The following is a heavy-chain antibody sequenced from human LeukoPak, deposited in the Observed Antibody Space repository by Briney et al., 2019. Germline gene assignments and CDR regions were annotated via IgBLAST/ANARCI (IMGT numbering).Heavy chain of an antibody. CDR2: IYANGTS. Sequence: GGSLRLSCAASGFPVINNYMSWVRQAPGKGLEWVSIIYANGTSKSADSVKGRFSISRDTSKNTLYLQMNSLRAEDTAMYYCVRSRFTTSSFDYWGQGTLVTVSS. D-gene: IGHD2-2*01. CDR1: GFPVINNY. J-gene: IGHJ4*02. V-gene: IGHV3-53*01. CDR3: VRSRFTTSSFDY.